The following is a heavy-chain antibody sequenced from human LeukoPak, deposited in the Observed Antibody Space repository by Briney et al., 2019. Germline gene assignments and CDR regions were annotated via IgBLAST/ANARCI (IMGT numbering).Heavy chain of an antibody. D-gene: IGHD2-15*01. J-gene: IGHJ5*02. CDR2: IYPGDSDT. V-gene: IGHV5-51*01. CDR3: ARSGRYCSGGSCYRYGGFDP. CDR1: GCRFTSYW. Sequence: GAALQISFKGSGCRFTSYWIGWGRRMPGKGVGWMGIIYPGDSDTRYSASFQGQVTISADKSISTAYLQWSSLKASDTAMYYCARSGRYCSGGSCYRYGGFDPWGQGTLVTVSS.